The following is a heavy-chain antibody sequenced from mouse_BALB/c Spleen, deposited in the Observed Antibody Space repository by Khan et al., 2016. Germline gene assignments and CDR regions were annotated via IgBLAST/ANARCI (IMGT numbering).Heavy chain of an antibody. J-gene: IGHJ4*01. V-gene: IGHV7-3*02. CDR3: ARLMHYYAMDY. Sequence: EVELVESGGGLVQPGGSLRLSCATSGFTFTDYYMSWVRQPPGKALEWLGFIRNKANGYTIEYSASVKGRFTISRDNSQSILYLQMNTLGAEAIATYYCARLMHYYAMDYWGQGTSVTVSS. CDR2: IRNKANGYTI. CDR1: GFTFTDYY.